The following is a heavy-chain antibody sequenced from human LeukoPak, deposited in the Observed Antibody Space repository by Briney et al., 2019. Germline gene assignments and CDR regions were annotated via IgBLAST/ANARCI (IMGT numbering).Heavy chain of an antibody. J-gene: IGHJ4*02. CDR1: GGSISSGGYY. V-gene: IGHV4-39*07. CDR3: ARGGYCSSTSCYVFDS. CDR2: IYHSGST. D-gene: IGHD2-2*01. Sequence: SETLSLTCTVSGGSISSGGYYWSWIRQRPGKGLEWIGEIYHSGSTNYNPSLKSRVTISVDKSKSQFSLELTSVTAADTALYYCARGGYCSSTSCYVFDSWGQGTLVTVSS.